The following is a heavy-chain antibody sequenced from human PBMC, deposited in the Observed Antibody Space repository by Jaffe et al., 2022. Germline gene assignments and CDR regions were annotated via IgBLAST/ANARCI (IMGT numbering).Heavy chain of an antibody. CDR2: IRYDGSNK. J-gene: IGHJ3*02. CDR3: ALGRWLRENAFDI. D-gene: IGHD5-12*01. CDR1: GFTFSSYG. V-gene: IGHV3-30*02. Sequence: QVQLVESGGGVVQPGGSLRLSCAASGFTFSSYGMHWVRQAPGKGLEWVAFIRYDGSNKYYADSVKGRFTISRDNSKNTLYLQMNSLRAEDTAVYYCALGRWLRENAFDIWGQGTMVTVSS.